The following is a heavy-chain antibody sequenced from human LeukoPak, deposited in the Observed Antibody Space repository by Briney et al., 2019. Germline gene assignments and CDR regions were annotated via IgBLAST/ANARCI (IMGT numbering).Heavy chain of an antibody. CDR1: GGSFSGYY. Sequence: SETLSLTCAVYGGSFSGYYWSWIRQRPGKGLEWIGEINHSGSTNYNPSLKSRVTISVDTSKNQFSLKLSSVTAADTAVYYCARGHYYDPRGWFDPWGQGTLVTVSS. V-gene: IGHV4-34*01. J-gene: IGHJ5*02. CDR2: INHSGST. D-gene: IGHD3-22*01. CDR3: ARGHYYDPRGWFDP.